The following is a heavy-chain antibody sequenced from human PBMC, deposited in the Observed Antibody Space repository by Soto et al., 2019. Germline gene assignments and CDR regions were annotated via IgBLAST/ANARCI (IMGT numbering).Heavy chain of an antibody. CDR2: IKSKTDGGTT. D-gene: IGHD6-19*01. V-gene: IGHV3-15*01. CDR1: GFTFSNAW. Sequence: GGSLRLSCAASGFTFSNAWMSWVRQAPGKGLEWVGRIKSKTDGGTTDYAAPAKGRFTISRDDSKNTLYLQMNSLKTEDTAVYYCTTVGSSGWTYYYYYMDVWGKGTTVTVSS. J-gene: IGHJ6*03. CDR3: TTVGSSGWTYYYYYMDV.